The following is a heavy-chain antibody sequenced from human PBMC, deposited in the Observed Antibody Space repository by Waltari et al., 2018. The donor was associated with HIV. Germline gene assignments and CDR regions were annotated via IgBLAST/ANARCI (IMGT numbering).Heavy chain of an antibody. CDR3: ARDSAADGMDV. CDR1: GFTVSSNY. Sequence: EVQLVESGGGLVQPGGSLRLSCAASGFTVSSNYMSWVRQAPGKGRAWVSGIYSGGSKDDADSVKGRFTSSRDNSKNTLYLQMNSLRAEDTAVYYCARDSAADGMDVWGQGTTVTVSS. V-gene: IGHV3-66*01. CDR2: IYSGGSK. J-gene: IGHJ6*02. D-gene: IGHD6-13*01.